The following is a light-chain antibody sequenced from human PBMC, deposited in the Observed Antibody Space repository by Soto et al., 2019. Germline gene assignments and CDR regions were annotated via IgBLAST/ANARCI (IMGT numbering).Light chain of an antibody. Sequence: DIQMTQSPSSLSASVGDRVTITCRASQSISNALNWYQQKPGKAPKVLICAASNLQSVVPSRFSGSGSGTDVTFTISSLQPEDFATYSCQQSYSTPLTFGGGTKVEIK. CDR3: QQSYSTPLT. CDR2: AAS. CDR1: QSISNA. V-gene: IGKV1-39*01. J-gene: IGKJ4*01.